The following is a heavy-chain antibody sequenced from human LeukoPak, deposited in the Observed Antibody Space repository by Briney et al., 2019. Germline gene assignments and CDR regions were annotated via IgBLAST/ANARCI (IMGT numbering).Heavy chain of an antibody. CDR1: GFTFSSYG. CDR3: ARTDRRLIAALGGDAFDI. D-gene: IGHD6-13*01. J-gene: IGHJ3*02. CDR2: IWYDGSNK. V-gene: IGHV3-33*01. Sequence: GGSLRLSYAASGFTFSSYGMHWVRQAPGKGLEWVAVIWYDGSNKYYADSVKGRFTISRDNSKNTLYLQMNSLRAEDTAVYYCARTDRRLIAALGGDAFDIWGQGTMVAVSS.